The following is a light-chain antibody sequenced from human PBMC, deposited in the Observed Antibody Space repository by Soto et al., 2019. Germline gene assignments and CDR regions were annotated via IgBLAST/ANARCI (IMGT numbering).Light chain of an antibody. J-gene: IGKJ4*01. CDR3: QQYNNWLALT. CDR1: QSVSSN. Sequence: EIVMTQSPATLSVSPGERATLSCRASQSVSSNLAWYQQKPGQAPRLLIYGASTSATGIPARFSGSGSGPEFTLTISSLQSEDFAVYYCQQYNNWLALTFGGGTKVEIK. CDR2: GAS. V-gene: IGKV3-15*01.